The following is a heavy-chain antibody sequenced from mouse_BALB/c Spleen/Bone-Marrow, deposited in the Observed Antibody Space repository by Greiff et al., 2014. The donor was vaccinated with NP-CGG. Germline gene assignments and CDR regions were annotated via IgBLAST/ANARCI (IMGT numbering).Heavy chain of an antibody. Sequence: VMLEESGPGLVAPSQSLSITCTVSGFSLTSYGVHWVRQPPGKGLEWLGVIWAGGSTNYNSALMSRLSISKDNSKSQVFLKMNSLQTDDTAMYYCARDWLRRAMDYWGQGTSVTVSS. D-gene: IGHD2-2*01. CDR1: GFSLTSYG. V-gene: IGHV2-9*02. CDR2: IWAGGST. J-gene: IGHJ4*01. CDR3: ARDWLRRAMDY.